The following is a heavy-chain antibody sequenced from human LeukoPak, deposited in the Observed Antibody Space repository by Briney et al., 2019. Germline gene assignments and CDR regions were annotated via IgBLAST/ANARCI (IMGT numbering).Heavy chain of an antibody. D-gene: IGHD2-2*01. V-gene: IGHV4-4*02. Sequence: PSETLSLTCAVSGGSIKSNNWWSWVRPPPGKGLGWIGEIYHSGSINYNPSLESRVTVSVDKSKNQFSLDLSSVTAADTAVYYRARFCGSPSWHSGYYYGIDVWGQGTTVTVSS. CDR1: GGSIKSNNW. CDR3: ARFCGSPSWHSGYYYGIDV. J-gene: IGHJ6*02. CDR2: IYHSGSI.